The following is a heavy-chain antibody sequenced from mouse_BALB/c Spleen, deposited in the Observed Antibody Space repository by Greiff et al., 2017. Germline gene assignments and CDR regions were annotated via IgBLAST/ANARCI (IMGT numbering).Heavy chain of an antibody. Sequence: VQRVESGAELARPGASVKLSCKASGYTFTSYWMQWVKQRPGQGLEWIGAIYPGDGDTRYTQKFKGKATLTADKSSSTAYMQLSSLASEDSAVYYCARWPDYWGQGTTLTVSS. D-gene: IGHD2-3*01. CDR1: GYTFTSYW. J-gene: IGHJ2*01. CDR2: IYPGDGDT. V-gene: IGHV1-87*01. CDR3: ARWPDY.